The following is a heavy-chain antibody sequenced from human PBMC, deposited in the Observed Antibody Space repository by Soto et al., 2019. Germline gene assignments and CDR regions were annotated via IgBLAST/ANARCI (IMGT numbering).Heavy chain of an antibody. CDR1: GGSISSFY. J-gene: IGHJ4*02. Sequence: PSETLSLTCTVSGGSISSFYWSWIRQSPGKGPEWIGCVYHSGTTNYNPSLESRVTMSLDTSKSQFSLKLNAVTAADTAVYYCANRPPDGTFFGVFDYWSQGTLVTVSS. CDR2: VYHSGTT. CDR3: ANRPPDGTFFGVFDY. V-gene: IGHV4-59*01. D-gene: IGHD1-26*01.